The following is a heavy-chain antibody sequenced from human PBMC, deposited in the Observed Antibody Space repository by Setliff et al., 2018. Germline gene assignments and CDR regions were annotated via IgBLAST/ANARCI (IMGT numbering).Heavy chain of an antibody. CDR1: GYPFTSYD. V-gene: IGHV1-8*02. D-gene: IGHD3-3*01. CDR2: LNPSSGDT. CDR3: ARGRTRTSTIFGIVSLSP. Sequence: ASVKVSCKASGYPFTSYDIHWLRLTSGQGLEWMGWLNPSSGDTGFAPKFQGRVTVTRDTSINTANMELSRLTSEYTAVYYCARGRTRTSTIFGIVSLSPWGDGTTVTVSS. J-gene: IGHJ6*04.